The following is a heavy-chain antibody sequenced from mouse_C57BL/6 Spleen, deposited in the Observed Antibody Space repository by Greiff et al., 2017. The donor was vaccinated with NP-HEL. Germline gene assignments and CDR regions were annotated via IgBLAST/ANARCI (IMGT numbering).Heavy chain of an antibody. CDR2: IYPSDSET. CDR1: GYTFTSYW. Sequence: VQLQQPGAELVRPGSSVKLSCKASGYTFTSYWMDWVKQRPGQGLEWIGNIYPSDSETHYNQKFKDKATLTVDKSSSTAYMQLSSLTSEDSAVYYCARRNSSWFAYWGQGTLVTVSA. CDR3: ARRNSSWFAY. V-gene: IGHV1-61*01. J-gene: IGHJ3*01.